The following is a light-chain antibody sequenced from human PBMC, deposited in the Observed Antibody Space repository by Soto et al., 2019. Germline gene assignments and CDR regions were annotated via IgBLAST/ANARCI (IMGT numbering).Light chain of an antibody. CDR1: QDISNY. Sequence: DIQMTQSPSSLSASVGDRVTITCQASQDISNYLNWYQQKPGKAPKLLIYDAFTLDTGVPSRFSGSGSGTDFTFTISSLYPEDIATYYFQQADKLVLTVGGGTKVEIK. CDR3: QQADKLVLT. CDR2: DAF. V-gene: IGKV1-33*01. J-gene: IGKJ4*01.